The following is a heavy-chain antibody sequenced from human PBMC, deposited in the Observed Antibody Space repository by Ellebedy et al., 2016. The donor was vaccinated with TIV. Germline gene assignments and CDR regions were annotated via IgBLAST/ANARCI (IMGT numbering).Heavy chain of an antibody. CDR1: GFPFSSYG. V-gene: IGHV3-48*01. D-gene: IGHD3-9*01. Sequence: GESLKISCTASGFPFSSYGMNWVRQAPGKGLEWVAYISGGASSIYYGDSVRGRFTVSRDNARNSLSLQMNSLRAEDTAVYYCAKVQPLTQYGMDVWGQGTTVTVSS. CDR3: AKVQPLTQYGMDV. CDR2: ISGGASSI. J-gene: IGHJ6*02.